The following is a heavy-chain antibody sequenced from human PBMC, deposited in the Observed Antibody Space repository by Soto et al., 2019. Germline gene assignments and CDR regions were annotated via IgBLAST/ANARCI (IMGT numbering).Heavy chain of an antibody. D-gene: IGHD6-6*01. CDR1: GFTFSSYA. V-gene: IGHV3-30-3*01. J-gene: IGHJ6*04. CDR2: ISYDGSNK. CDR3: ARDLYSSSVYYGMDV. Sequence: PGGSLRLSCAASGFTFSSYAMHWVRQAPGKGLEWVAVISYDGSNKYYADSVKGRFTISRDNSKNTLYLQMSSLRAEDTAVYYCARDLYSSSVYYGMDVWGKGTKVTVSS.